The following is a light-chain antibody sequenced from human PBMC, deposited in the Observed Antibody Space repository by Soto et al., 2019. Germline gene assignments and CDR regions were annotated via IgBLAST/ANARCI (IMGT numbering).Light chain of an antibody. CDR2: GAS. Sequence: ELVMTQSPAPLSVSPGEIATLSCRASQSINSKLAWYQQKPGQAPRLLIYGASIRATGIPARFSGSGSGTESTLTISSLQSEDLALYYCQEYNHWHPITFGGGTKVYIK. CDR3: QEYNHWHPIT. CDR1: QSINSK. J-gene: IGKJ4*01. V-gene: IGKV3-15*01.